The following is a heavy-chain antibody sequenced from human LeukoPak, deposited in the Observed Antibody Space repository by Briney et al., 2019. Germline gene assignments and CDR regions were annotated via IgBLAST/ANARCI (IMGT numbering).Heavy chain of an antibody. V-gene: IGHV4-34*01. CDR2: INHCGST. CDR1: GGSFSGYY. J-gene: IGHJ4*02. Sequence: SETLSLTCAVYGGSFSGYYWSWIRQPPGKGLEWIGEINHCGSTNYNPSLKSRVTISVDTSKNQFSLKLSSVTAADTAVYYCARTPYDFWSAYLEYYFDYWGQGTLVTVSS. CDR3: ARTPYDFWSAYLEYYFDY. D-gene: IGHD3-3*01.